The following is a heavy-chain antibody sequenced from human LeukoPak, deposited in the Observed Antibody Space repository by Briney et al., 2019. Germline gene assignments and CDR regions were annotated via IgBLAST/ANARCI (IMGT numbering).Heavy chain of an antibody. D-gene: IGHD3-22*01. V-gene: IGHV3-33*01. CDR2: ICYNGSNT. J-gene: IGHJ3*02. Sequence: GGSLRLSCAASGFTFSSYGMRWVRQAPGKGLEWVSDICYNGSNTNYADSVKGRFTISRDNSKNTLYLQMNSRRAEDTAVYYCARSRSYYYDSSGSGGNAFDIWGEGTMVTVSS. CDR1: GFTFSSYG. CDR3: ARSRSYYYDSSGSGGNAFDI.